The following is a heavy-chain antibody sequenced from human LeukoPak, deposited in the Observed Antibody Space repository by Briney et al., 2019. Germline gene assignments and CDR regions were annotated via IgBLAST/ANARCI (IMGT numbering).Heavy chain of an antibody. V-gene: IGHV1-2*02. Sequence: ASVKVSCKASGYTFTGYYMHWVRQAPGQGLEWMGWINPNSGGTNYAQKFQGRVTMTRDTSISTAYMELSRLRSDDTAVYYCAREIFAKESSSAVFDPWGQGTLVTVSS. CDR1: GYTFTGYY. CDR3: AREIFAKESSSAVFDP. CDR2: INPNSGGT. J-gene: IGHJ5*02. D-gene: IGHD3-3*01.